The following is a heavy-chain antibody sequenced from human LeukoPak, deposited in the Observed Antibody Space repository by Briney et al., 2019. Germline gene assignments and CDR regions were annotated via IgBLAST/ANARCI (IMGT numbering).Heavy chain of an antibody. CDR2: ISSNGGST. J-gene: IGHJ4*02. D-gene: IGHD3-16*02. Sequence: GGSLRLSCAASGFTFSSYAMHWVRQAPGKGLEYVSAISSNGGSTYYANSVKGRFTISRDNSKNTLYLQMGSLRAEDMAVYYCARDHESYVWGSCRYNYFDYWGQGTLVTVSS. CDR1: GFTFSSYA. CDR3: ARDHESYVWGSCRYNYFDY. V-gene: IGHV3-64*01.